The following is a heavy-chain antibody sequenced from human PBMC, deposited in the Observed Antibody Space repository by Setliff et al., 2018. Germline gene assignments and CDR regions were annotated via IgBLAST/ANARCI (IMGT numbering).Heavy chain of an antibody. CDR1: GFTFSTHS. V-gene: IGHV3-21*04. CDR2: ISRSSTYI. D-gene: IGHD5-12*01. CDR3: ARDLAEATGYYYYMDV. Sequence: GGSLRLSCAASGFTFSTHSMNWVRQAPGKGLEWVSSISRSSTYIYYADSMKGRFTISRDNAKNSLYLQMNSLRAEDTAVYYCARDLAEATGYYYYMDVWGKGTTVTVSS. J-gene: IGHJ6*03.